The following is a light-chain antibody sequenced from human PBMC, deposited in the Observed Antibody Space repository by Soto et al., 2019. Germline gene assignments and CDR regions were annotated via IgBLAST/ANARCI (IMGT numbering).Light chain of an antibody. J-gene: IGKJ4*01. CDR2: GAS. CDR3: QQSGSSPLT. V-gene: IGKV3-20*01. CDR1: QSVRSSY. Sequence: EIVLTQSPGTLSLSPGERATLSCRASQSVRSSYLAWYQQKPGQPPRLLIYGASSRATGIPDRFSGRGSGTDFALTISKLEPEDFAVYYCQQSGSSPLTFGGGTKVEIK.